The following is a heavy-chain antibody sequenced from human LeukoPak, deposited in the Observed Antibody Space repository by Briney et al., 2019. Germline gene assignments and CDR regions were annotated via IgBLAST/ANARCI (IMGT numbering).Heavy chain of an antibody. D-gene: IGHD6-19*01. CDR3: ARATVIGTVPVPGFLAV. CDR1: GFTFSSYD. V-gene: IGHV3-13*01. J-gene: IGHJ6*04. CDR2: IGTIGDT. Sequence: GGSLRLSCAASGFTFSSYDMHWVRQVAGKGLEWVSSIGTIGDTFYPGSVKGRFTISRENAKNSLYLQMNSLRAGDTAVYYCARATVIGTVPVPGFLAVWGKGPTVTFSS.